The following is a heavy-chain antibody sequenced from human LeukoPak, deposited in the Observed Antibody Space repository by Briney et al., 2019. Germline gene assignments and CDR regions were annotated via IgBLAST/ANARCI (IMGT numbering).Heavy chain of an antibody. CDR2: IKQDGSEK. D-gene: IGHD6-13*01. V-gene: IGHV3-7*01. CDR3: ARIGDKGSSSWHDAFDI. CDR1: GFTFSSYW. Sequence: GGSLRLSCAASGFTFSSYWMSWVRQAPGKGLEWVANIKQDGSEKYYVDSVKGRFTISRDNAKNSLYLQMNSLRAEDTAVYYCARIGDKGSSSWHDAFDIWGQGTMVTVSS. J-gene: IGHJ3*02.